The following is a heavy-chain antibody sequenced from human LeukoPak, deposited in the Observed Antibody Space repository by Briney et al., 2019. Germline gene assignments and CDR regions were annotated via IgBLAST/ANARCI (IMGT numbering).Heavy chain of an antibody. CDR3: ARGGTSGWYPYYFDY. CDR2: IYHSGST. D-gene: IGHD6-19*01. CDR1: GGSISTYY. V-gene: IGHV4-59*12. Sequence: SETLSLTCTLSGGSISTYYWSWIRQPPGKGLEWIGYIYHSGSTNYNPSLKSRVTMSVDTSKNQFSLKLSSVTAADTAVYYCARGGTSGWYPYYFDYWGQGTLVTVSS. J-gene: IGHJ4*02.